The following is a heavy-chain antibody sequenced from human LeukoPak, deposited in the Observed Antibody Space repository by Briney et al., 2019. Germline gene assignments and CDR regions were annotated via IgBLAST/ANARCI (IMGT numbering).Heavy chain of an antibody. J-gene: IGHJ4*02. CDR2: FDPEDGET. Sequence: GASVKLSCTVSGYTLTELSIHWVRQAPGKGLEWMGGFDPEDGETIYAQKFQDRVTMTEDTSTDTAYMEESSLRSEDTAMYYCATGPTGTTIDYWGQGTLVTVSS. V-gene: IGHV1-24*01. CDR3: ATGPTGTTIDY. D-gene: IGHD1-1*01. CDR1: GYTLTELS.